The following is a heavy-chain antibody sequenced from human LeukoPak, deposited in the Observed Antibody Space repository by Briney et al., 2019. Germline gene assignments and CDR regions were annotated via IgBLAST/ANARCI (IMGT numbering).Heavy chain of an antibody. Sequence: SETLSLTCAVYGGSFSGYYWSWIRQPPGKGLEWIGEVNHGGSTNYNPSLKSRVTISVDTSRNQFSLKLSSVTAADTAVYYCARGYDSGSYYRHWGQGTPVTVSS. CDR3: ARGYDSGSYYRH. CDR2: VNHGGST. D-gene: IGHD3-10*01. CDR1: GGSFSGYY. J-gene: IGHJ4*02. V-gene: IGHV4-34*01.